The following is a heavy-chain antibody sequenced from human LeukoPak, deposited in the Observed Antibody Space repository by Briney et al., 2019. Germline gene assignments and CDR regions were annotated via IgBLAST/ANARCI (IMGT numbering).Heavy chain of an antibody. CDR3: ARGTLYSSSWYDYMDV. CDR1: GDSVSSNSAA. J-gene: IGHJ6*03. CDR2: TYYRSKWYN. V-gene: IGHV6-1*01. Sequence: KISQTLSLTCAISGDSVSSNSAAWNWIRQSPSRGLEWLRRTYYRSKWYNDYAVSVKSRITTNPDTSKNQFSLQLNSATPEDTAVYYCARGTLYSSSWYDYMDVWGKGTTVTVSS. D-gene: IGHD6-13*01.